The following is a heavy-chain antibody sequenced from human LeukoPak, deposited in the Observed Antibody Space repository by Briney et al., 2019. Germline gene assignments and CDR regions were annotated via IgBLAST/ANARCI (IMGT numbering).Heavy chain of an antibody. J-gene: IGHJ4*02. CDR2: INHSGNT. Sequence: SETLSLTCAVYVGSFNEYYWHWIRPAPGKGLEWIGRINHSGNTNYNPSLKSRVTISVDTSKNQFSLRLSSVTAADTATYYCARLSDYDSSGYYFDYWGQGTLVTVSS. D-gene: IGHD3-22*01. V-gene: IGHV4-34*01. CDR3: ARLSDYDSSGYYFDY. CDR1: VGSFNEYY.